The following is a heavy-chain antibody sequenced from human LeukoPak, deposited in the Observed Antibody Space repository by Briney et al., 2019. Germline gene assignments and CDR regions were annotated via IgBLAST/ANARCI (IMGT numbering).Heavy chain of an antibody. CDR2: INPNSGGT. J-gene: IGHJ2*01. V-gene: IGHV1-2*02. Sequence: ASVKVSCKASGYTFTGYYMHWVRQAPGQGLEWMGWINPNSGGTNCAQKFQGRVTMTRDTSISTAYMELSRLRSDDTAVYYCARGATIFGVVIIQGWYFDLWGRGTLVTVSS. CDR3: ARGATIFGVVIIQGWYFDL. CDR1: GYTFTGYY. D-gene: IGHD3-3*01.